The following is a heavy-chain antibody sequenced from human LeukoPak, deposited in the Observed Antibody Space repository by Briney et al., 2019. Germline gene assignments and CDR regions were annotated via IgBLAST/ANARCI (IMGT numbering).Heavy chain of an antibody. Sequence: PSETLSLTCTVSGGSISSYYWSWIRHPPGKGLEWIGYIYYSGSTNYNPSLKSRVTISVDTSKNQFSLKLSSVTAADTAVYYCARFTGSYKLDYWGQGTLVTVSS. J-gene: IGHJ4*02. V-gene: IGHV4-59*01. CDR2: IYYSGST. CDR3: ARFTGSYKLDY. D-gene: IGHD3-10*01. CDR1: GGSISSYY.